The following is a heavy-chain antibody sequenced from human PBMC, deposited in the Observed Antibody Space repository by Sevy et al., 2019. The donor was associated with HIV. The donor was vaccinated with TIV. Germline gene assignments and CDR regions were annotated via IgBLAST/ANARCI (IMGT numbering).Heavy chain of an antibody. V-gene: IGHV3-30*18. J-gene: IGHJ5*02. CDR1: GFTFSDYA. Sequence: GGSLRLSCAASGFTFSDYAMHWVRLAPGKELEWVALMTYDGSNQYYADSVKGRFTISRDNSKNTLYLQMNSLRVEDTAVYYCAKGDGAPTGIEPWGQGTLVTVSS. CDR2: MTYDGSNQ. D-gene: IGHD1-1*01. CDR3: AKGDGAPTGIEP.